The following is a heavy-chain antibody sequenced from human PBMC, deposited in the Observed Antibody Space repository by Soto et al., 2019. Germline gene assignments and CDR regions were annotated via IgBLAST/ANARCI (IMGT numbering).Heavy chain of an antibody. CDR3: TRRPTAGVMGIAFDI. Sequence: GGSLRLSCTASGFTFGDYAMSWVRQAPGKGLEWVGFIRSKAYGGTTEYAASVKGRFTISRDYSKSIAYLQMNSLKTEDTAVYYGTRRPTAGVMGIAFDIWGQGTMVTVSS. D-gene: IGHD2-8*01. V-gene: IGHV3-49*04. J-gene: IGHJ3*02. CDR2: IRSKAYGGTT. CDR1: GFTFGDYA.